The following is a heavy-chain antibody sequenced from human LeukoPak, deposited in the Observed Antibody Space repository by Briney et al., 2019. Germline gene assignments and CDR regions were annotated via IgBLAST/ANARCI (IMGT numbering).Heavy chain of an antibody. J-gene: IGHJ6*02. CDR1: GFTFSSYG. V-gene: IGHV3-30*18. Sequence: GGSLRLSCAASGFTFSSYGMHWVRQAPGKGLEWVAVISYDGSNKYYADSVKGRFTISRDNSKNTLYLQMNSLRAEDTAVYYCAKDPYDSSGSLGMDVWGQGTTVTVFS. CDR3: AKDPYDSSGSLGMDV. D-gene: IGHD3-22*01. CDR2: ISYDGSNK.